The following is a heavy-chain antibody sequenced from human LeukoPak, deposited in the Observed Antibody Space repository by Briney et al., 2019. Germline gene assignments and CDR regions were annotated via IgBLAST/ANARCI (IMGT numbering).Heavy chain of an antibody. CDR2: LYSGGNT. Sequence: GGSLRLSCAASGFTVSSNYMSWVRQAPGKGLEWVSVLYSGGNTYYADSVKGRFTISRDNSKNSLYLQMNSLRAEDTALYYCAKDGRIAAGSYYYYMDVWGKGTTVTVSS. J-gene: IGHJ6*03. V-gene: IGHV3-53*05. CDR1: GFTVSSNY. CDR3: AKDGRIAAGSYYYYMDV. D-gene: IGHD6-13*01.